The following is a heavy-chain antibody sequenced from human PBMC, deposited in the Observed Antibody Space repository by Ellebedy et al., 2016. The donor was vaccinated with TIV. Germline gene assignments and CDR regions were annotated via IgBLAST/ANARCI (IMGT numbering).Heavy chain of an antibody. Sequence: PGGSLRRSCAASGFTFSAYGMHWVRQAPGKGLEWVTYIRYDGSNKYYADSVKGRFTISRDNSKNTLFLEMNSLRAEDTAIYYCAGLWFGDSPRDNSDYWGRGTLVTVSS. CDR1: GFTFSAYG. V-gene: IGHV3-30*02. CDR3: AGLWFGDSPRDNSDY. J-gene: IGHJ4*02. D-gene: IGHD3-10*01. CDR2: IRYDGSNK.